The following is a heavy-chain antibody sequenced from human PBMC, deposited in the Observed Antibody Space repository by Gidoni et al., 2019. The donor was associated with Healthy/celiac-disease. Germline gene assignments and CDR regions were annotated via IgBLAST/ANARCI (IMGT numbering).Heavy chain of an antibody. Sequence: QVQLQESGPGLVKPSQTLSRTCTVSVGSTSIGSDYWSWIRQPAGKGLEWIGRIYTSGSTNYTPSLKSRVTISVDTSKNQFSLKLSSVTAADTAVYYCARGSRGTIPKYYYYYMDVWGKGTTVTVSS. CDR3: ARGSRGTIPKYYYYYMDV. J-gene: IGHJ6*03. D-gene: IGHD2-21*01. CDR1: VGSTSIGSDY. V-gene: IGHV4-61*02. CDR2: IYTSGST.